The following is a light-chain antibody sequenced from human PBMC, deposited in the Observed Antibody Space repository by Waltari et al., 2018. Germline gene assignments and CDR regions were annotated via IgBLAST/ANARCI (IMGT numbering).Light chain of an antibody. V-gene: IGLV1-44*01. CDR2: RNN. CDR1: TSNIGSNT. Sequence: QSVLTQPPSASGTPGQRVTISCSGSTSNIGSNTVNWYQQVPGAAPKLLIYRNNQRPSGGPARFSGSKSATSASLAISGLQSEDESYFYCATWDDSLNGWVFGGGTKVTVL. CDR3: ATWDDSLNGWV. J-gene: IGLJ3*02.